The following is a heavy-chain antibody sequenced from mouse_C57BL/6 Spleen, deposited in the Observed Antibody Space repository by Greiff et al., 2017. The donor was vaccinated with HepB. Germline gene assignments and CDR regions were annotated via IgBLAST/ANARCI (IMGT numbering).Heavy chain of an antibody. D-gene: IGHD2-4*01. V-gene: IGHV1-39*01. CDR3: ARGDDYDPRGYFDV. Sequence: VQLQQSGPELVKPGASVKISCKASGYSFTDYNMNWVKQSNGKSLEWIGVINPNYGTTSYNQKFKGKATLTVDQSSSTAYMQLNSLTSEDSSVYYCARGDDYDPRGYFDVWGTGTTVTVSS. CDR1: GYSFTDYN. J-gene: IGHJ1*03. CDR2: INPNYGTT.